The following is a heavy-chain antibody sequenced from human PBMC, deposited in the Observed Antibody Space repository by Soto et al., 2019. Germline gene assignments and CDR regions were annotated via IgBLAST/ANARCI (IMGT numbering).Heavy chain of an antibody. J-gene: IGHJ4*02. D-gene: IGHD4-17*01. CDR1: GYTFTSYD. V-gene: IGHV1-8*01. Sequence: QVQLVQSGAEVKKPGASVKVSCKASGYTFTSYDINWVRQATGQGLEWMGWMNPNSGNTGYAQKVQGRVTMTRNTSISTAYMELSSLRSEDTAVYYCERPFPDYGDYRLDYWGQGTLVTVSS. CDR2: MNPNSGNT. CDR3: ERPFPDYGDYRLDY.